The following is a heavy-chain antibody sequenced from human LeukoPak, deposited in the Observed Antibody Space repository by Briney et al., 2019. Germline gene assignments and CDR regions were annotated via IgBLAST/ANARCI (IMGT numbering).Heavy chain of an antibody. J-gene: IGHJ4*02. CDR3: AKDPRYSGDVF. CDR2: LGRSGTTT. V-gene: IGHV3-23*01. D-gene: IGHD5-12*01. CDR1: GFTFSSYA. Sequence: GGSLRLSCAASGFTFSSYAMSWVRQAPGKGLEWVSSLGRSGTTTYYTDSVKGRFTISRDNSKNMVYLQMDSLRVEDTAVYYRAKDPRYSGDVFGGQGTLVTVST.